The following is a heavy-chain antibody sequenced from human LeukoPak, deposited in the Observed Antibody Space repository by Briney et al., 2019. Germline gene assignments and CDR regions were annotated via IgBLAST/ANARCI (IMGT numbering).Heavy chain of an antibody. J-gene: IGHJ4*02. D-gene: IGHD2-15*01. Sequence: ASVKVSCKASGYTFTGYYMHWVRQAPGQGLEWMGWINPNSGGTNYAQNFQGRVTMTRDPSISTAYMELSRLRSDDTAVYYCARGSMVVAVNLDYWGQGTLVTVSS. CDR3: ARGSMVVAVNLDY. V-gene: IGHV1-2*02. CDR2: INPNSGGT. CDR1: GYTFTGYY.